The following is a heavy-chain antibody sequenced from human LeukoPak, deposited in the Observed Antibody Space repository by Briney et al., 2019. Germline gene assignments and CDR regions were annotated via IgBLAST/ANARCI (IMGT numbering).Heavy chain of an antibody. CDR2: ISYEGSNK. D-gene: IGHD6-13*01. Sequence: GGSLRLSCAASGFTFSTYAIHWVRQAPGKGLEWVAVISYEGSNKYYADSMKGRFTISIDSSKNTLYLQMNSLIAEDTAVYFCARAPRAAAAALIYWYFDLWGRGTLVTVSS. CDR3: ARAPRAAAAALIYWYFDL. V-gene: IGHV3-30*04. CDR1: GFTFSTYA. J-gene: IGHJ2*01.